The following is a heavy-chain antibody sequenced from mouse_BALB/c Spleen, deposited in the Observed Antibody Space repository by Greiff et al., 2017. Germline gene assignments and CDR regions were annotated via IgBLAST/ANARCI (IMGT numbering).Heavy chain of an antibody. CDR2: INSNGGST. V-gene: IGHV5-6-3*01. Sequence: EVKLMESGGGLVQPGGSLKLSCAASGFTFSGYGMSWVRQTPDKRLELVATINSNGGSTYYPDSVKGRFTISRDNAKNTLYLQMSSLKSEDTAMYYCARNWDGFAYWGQGTLVTVSA. J-gene: IGHJ3*01. CDR3: ARNWDGFAY. D-gene: IGHD4-1*01. CDR1: GFTFSGYG.